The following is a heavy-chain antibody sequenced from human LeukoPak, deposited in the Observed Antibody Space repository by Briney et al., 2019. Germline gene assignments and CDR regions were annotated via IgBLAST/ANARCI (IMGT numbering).Heavy chain of an antibody. CDR2: IYSGGST. CDR1: EFSVGSNY. CDR3: ARVTPDSRNRGYDGFDY. Sequence: GGSLRLSCAASEFSVGSNYMTWVRQAPGKGLEWVSLIYSGGSTYYADSVKGRFTISRDNSKNTLYLQMNSLRAEDTAVYYRARVTPDSRNRGYDGFDYWGQGTLVTVSS. V-gene: IGHV3-66*01. J-gene: IGHJ4*02. D-gene: IGHD5-12*01.